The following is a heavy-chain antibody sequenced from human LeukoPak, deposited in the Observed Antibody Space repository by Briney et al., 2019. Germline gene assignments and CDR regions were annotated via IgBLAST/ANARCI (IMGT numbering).Heavy chain of an antibody. Sequence: ASVKVSCKASGYTFTSYDINWVRQATGQGLEWMGWMNPNSGNTGYAQKFQGRVTMTRNTSISTAYMELSSLRSEDTAEYYCARAGRLEAALPYYMDVWGKGTTVTVSS. CDR3: ARAGRLEAALPYYMDV. CDR2: MNPNSGNT. D-gene: IGHD6-6*01. V-gene: IGHV1-8*01. CDR1: GYTFTSYD. J-gene: IGHJ6*03.